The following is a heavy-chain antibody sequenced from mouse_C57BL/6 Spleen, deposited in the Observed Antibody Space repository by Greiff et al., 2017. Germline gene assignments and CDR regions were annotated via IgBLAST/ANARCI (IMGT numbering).Heavy chain of an antibody. V-gene: IGHV7-3*01. D-gene: IGHD2-1*01. J-gene: IGHJ2*01. CDR2: IRNKANGYTT. Sequence: EVMLVESGGGLVQPGGSLSLSCAASGFTFTDYYMSWVRQPPGKALEWLGFIRNKANGYTTEYSASVKGRFTISRDNSKSILYLQMNALRAEDSATYYCARYSPSLLYFDYWGQGTTLTVSS. CDR3: ARYSPSLLYFDY. CDR1: GFTFTDYY.